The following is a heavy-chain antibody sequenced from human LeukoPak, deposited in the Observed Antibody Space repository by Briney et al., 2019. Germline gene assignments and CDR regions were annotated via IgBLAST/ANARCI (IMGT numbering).Heavy chain of an antibody. CDR3: ARDYYGSGNVDY. D-gene: IGHD3-10*01. V-gene: IGHV1-69*04. CDR2: IIPILGIA. Sequence: SVKVSCKASGGTSSSYAISWVRQAPGQGLEWMGRIIPILGIANYAQKFQGRVTIAADKSTSTAYMELSSLRSEVTAVYYCARDYYGSGNVDYWGQGTLVTVSS. CDR1: GGTSSSYA. J-gene: IGHJ4*02.